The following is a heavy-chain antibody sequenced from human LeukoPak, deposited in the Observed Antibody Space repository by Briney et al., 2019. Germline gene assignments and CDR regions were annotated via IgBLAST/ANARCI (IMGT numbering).Heavy chain of an antibody. J-gene: IGHJ4*02. CDR1: GFTFSSYS. CDR3: ARDQYYYDSSGYYQTDY. V-gene: IGHV3-21*01. CDR2: ISSSSSYI. Sequence: GGSLRLSCAASGFTFSSYSMNWVRQAPGKGLEWVSSISSSSSYIYYADSVKGRFTISRDNAKNSLYLQMNSLRAEDTAVYYCARDQYYYDSSGYYQTDYWGQGTLVTVSS. D-gene: IGHD3-22*01.